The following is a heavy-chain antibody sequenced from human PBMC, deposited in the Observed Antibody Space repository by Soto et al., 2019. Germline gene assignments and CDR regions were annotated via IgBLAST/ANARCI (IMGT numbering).Heavy chain of an antibody. J-gene: IGHJ4*02. D-gene: IGHD3-22*01. CDR3: ARAIGPTLFDY. CDR2: IGTTGDT. V-gene: IGHV3-13*04. CDR1: GFTFSSYD. Sequence: TGGSLRLSCSASGFTFSSYDMHWVRQGTGKGLEWVSAIGTTGDTYYACSVKGRFTISRENAKNSLYLQMNSLRAGDTAIYFCARAIGPTLFDYWGQGTLVTVSS.